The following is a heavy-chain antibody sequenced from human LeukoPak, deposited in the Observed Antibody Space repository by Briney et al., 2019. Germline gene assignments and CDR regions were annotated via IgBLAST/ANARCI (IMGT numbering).Heavy chain of an antibody. CDR1: GFTFSSYA. V-gene: IGHV3-23*01. J-gene: IGHJ4*02. CDR3: ASPPNEYSSSWYGY. CDR2: ISGSGGST. D-gene: IGHD6-13*01. Sequence: GGSLRLSCAASGFTFSSYAMSWVRQAPGKGLEWVSAISGSGGSTYYADSVKGRFTISRDNSKNTLYLQMNSLRAEDTAVYYCASPPNEYSSSWYGYWGQGTLVTVSS.